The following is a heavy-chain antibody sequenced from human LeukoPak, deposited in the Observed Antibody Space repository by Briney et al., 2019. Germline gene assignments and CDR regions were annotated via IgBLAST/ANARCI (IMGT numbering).Heavy chain of an antibody. CDR2: IYTSGST. CDR3: ARDQYYYDSSGYLNQYFDL. J-gene: IGHJ2*01. D-gene: IGHD3-22*01. CDR1: GDSISSDINY. Sequence: SETLSLTCTVSGDSISSDINYWSWIRQPAGKGLEWIGRIYTSGSTNYNPSLKSRVTVSVDTSKNQFSLKLSSVTAADMAVYYCARDQYYYDSSGYLNQYFDLWGRGTLVTVSS. V-gene: IGHV4-61*02.